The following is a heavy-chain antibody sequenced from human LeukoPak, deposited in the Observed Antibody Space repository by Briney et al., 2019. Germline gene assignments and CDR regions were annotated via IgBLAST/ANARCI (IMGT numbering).Heavy chain of an antibody. CDR2: IGTAGDT. V-gene: IGHV3-13*01. Sequence: PGGSLRLSCAASGFTFSSHAVSWVRQPPGKGLEWVSAIGTAGDTYYPGSVKGRFTISRENAKNSLYLQMNSLRAGDTAVYYCARDYPRITIFGVANWFDPWGQGTPVTVSS. J-gene: IGHJ5*02. D-gene: IGHD3-3*01. CDR3: ARDYPRITIFGVANWFDP. CDR1: GFTFSSHA.